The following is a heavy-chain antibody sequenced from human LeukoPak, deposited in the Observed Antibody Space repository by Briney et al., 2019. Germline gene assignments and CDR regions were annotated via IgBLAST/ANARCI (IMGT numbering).Heavy chain of an antibody. Sequence: GGSLRLSCAASGFTFSNYWITWVRQAPGKGLEWVANIKQDGSEKYYMDSVKGRFTISRDNAKNSPFLQMNSLRAEDTAVYYCARGDRVGVTTGHFDYWGQGTLVTVSS. J-gene: IGHJ4*02. D-gene: IGHD1-26*01. V-gene: IGHV3-7*03. CDR1: GFTFSNYW. CDR2: IKQDGSEK. CDR3: ARGDRVGVTTGHFDY.